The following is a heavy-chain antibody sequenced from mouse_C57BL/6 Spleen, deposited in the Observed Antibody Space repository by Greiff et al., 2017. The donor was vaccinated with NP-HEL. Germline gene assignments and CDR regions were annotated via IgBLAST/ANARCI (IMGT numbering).Heavy chain of an antibody. V-gene: IGHV5-9-1*02. D-gene: IGHD3-3*01. J-gene: IGHJ4*01. CDR3: TRDRDSPYYYAMDY. Sequence: EVKVVESGEGLVKPGGSLKLSCAASGFTFSSYAMSWVRQTPEKRLEWVAYISSGGDYIYYADTVKGRFTISRDNARNTLYLQMSSLKSEDTAMYYCTRDRDSPYYYAMDYWGQGTSVTVSS. CDR1: GFTFSSYA. CDR2: ISSGGDYI.